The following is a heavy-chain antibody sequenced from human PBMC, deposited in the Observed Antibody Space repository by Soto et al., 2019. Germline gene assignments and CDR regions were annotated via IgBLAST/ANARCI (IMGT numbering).Heavy chain of an antibody. CDR3: ATVGHWVPYYYESSPYTFETWFDP. CDR1: GYSISSGYY. V-gene: IGHV4-38-2*01. D-gene: IGHD3-22*01. Sequence: PSETLSLTCAVSGYSISSGYYWGWLRQPPWKGLEWIGSIYHGGSTYYNPSLSSRVTLSVYMTNKHVSLILNSGTAADTAVYYCATVGHWVPYYYESSPYTFETWFDPWGQATLVTVSS. J-gene: IGHJ5*02. CDR2: IYHGGST.